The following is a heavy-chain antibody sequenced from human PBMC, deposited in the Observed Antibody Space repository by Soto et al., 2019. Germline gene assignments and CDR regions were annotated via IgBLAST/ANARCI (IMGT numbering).Heavy chain of an antibody. J-gene: IGHJ4*02. V-gene: IGHV3-53*01. CDR3: ARDPPGIAASGGGG. CDR2: IYSGGST. Sequence: EVQLVESGGGSIQPGGSLRLSCAASGFTVSNNYMRWVRQAPGKGLEWVSLIYSGGSTHYADSVKGRFTISRDNSKNTLYLQMNSLRVEDTAVYYCARDPPGIAASGGGGWGQGTLVTVSS. CDR1: GFTVSNNY. D-gene: IGHD6-13*01.